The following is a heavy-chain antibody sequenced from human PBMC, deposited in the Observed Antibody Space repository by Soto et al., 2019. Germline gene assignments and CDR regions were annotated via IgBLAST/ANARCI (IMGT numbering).Heavy chain of an antibody. Sequence: QVQLVESGGGVVQPGRSLRLSCGASGFTLSSYGMHWGRQAPVKGLEWVAVIWHDGRKKYYADSVKGRFTISRDNSKNTLDMHMNNLRAEYTAVYYCARDRGSDDPIDYWGQGTLVTVSS. CDR1: GFTLSSYG. D-gene: IGHD2-21*01. CDR3: ARDRGSDDPIDY. CDR2: IWHDGRKK. J-gene: IGHJ4*02. V-gene: IGHV3-33*01.